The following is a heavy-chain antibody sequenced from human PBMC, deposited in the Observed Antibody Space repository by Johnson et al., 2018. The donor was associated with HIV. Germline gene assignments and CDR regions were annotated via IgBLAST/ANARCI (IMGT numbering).Heavy chain of an antibody. Sequence: VQLVETGGTLIQPGGSLRLSCAVSGFTVSSNYMSWVRQAPGKGLEWVSTVYSGGSTYYADSVKGRFTISRDNSKNTLYLQMNSLRAEDTALYYCARRPNHDILTGKGGAFDIWGQGTMVTVSS. CDR1: GFTVSSNY. J-gene: IGHJ3*02. CDR3: ARRPNHDILTGKGGAFDI. D-gene: IGHD3-9*01. CDR2: VYSGGST. V-gene: IGHV3-53*05.